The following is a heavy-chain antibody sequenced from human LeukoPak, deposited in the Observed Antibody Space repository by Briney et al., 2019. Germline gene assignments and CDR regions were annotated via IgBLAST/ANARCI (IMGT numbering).Heavy chain of an antibody. CDR1: GYTLTELS. Sequence: ASVKVSCKVSGYTLTELSMHWVRQAPGRGLEWMGGFDPEDGETIYAQKFQGRVTMTEDTSTDTAYMELSSLRSEDTAVYYCARDPRYGYSSSWDLGYWGQGTLVTVSS. CDR3: ARDPRYGYSSSWDLGY. D-gene: IGHD6-13*01. V-gene: IGHV1-24*01. CDR2: FDPEDGET. J-gene: IGHJ4*02.